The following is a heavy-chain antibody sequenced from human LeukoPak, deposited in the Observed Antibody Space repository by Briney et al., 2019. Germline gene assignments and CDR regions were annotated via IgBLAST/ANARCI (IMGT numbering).Heavy chain of an antibody. J-gene: IGHJ6*02. CDR2: ISGSGGST. CDR3: AKGEQQLVRYYYGMDV. V-gene: IGHV3-23*01. CDR1: GFTFSSYA. D-gene: IGHD6-13*01. Sequence: GGSLRLSCAASGFTFSSYAMSWVRQAPGKGLEWVSAISGSGGSTYYADSVKGRFTISRDNSKNTLYLQMNSQRAEDTAVYYCAKGEQQLVRYYYGMDVWGQGTTLTVSS.